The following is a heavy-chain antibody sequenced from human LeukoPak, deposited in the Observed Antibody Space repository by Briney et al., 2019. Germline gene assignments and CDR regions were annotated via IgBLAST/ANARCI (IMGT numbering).Heavy chain of an antibody. J-gene: IGHJ4*02. V-gene: IGHV4-59*12. CDR3: ARDLTAATIFGVVILTQGFDY. CDR2: TYYSGST. D-gene: IGHD3-3*01. CDR1: GGSISIYY. Sequence: PSETLCLTCADPGGSISIYYRSWIRQPPGKRLGCSGHTYYSGSTNYNPSLKSRVTISVDTSKTQFSLKLSSVTAADTAVYYCARDLTAATIFGVVILTQGFDYWGQETLVTVSS.